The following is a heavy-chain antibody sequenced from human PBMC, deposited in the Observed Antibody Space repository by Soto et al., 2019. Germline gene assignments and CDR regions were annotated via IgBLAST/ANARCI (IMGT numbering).Heavy chain of an antibody. CDR1: GFTFSSYS. CDR3: AKDVDYYYYYGMDV. J-gene: IGHJ6*02. D-gene: IGHD2-21*01. Sequence: GGSLRLSCAASGFTFSSYSMNWVRQAPGKGLEWVSYISSSSSTIYYADSVKGRFTVSRDNSKNTLYLQMNSLRAEDTAVYYCAKDVDYYYYYGMDVWGQGTTVTVSS. CDR2: ISSSSSTI. V-gene: IGHV3-48*01.